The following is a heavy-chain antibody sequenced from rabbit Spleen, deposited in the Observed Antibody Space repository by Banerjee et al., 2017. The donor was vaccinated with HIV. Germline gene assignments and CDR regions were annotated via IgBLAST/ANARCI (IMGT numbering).Heavy chain of an antibody. CDR2: IKTTGSA. D-gene: IGHD2-1*01. CDR3: ARGSATMTLVITGYYLSL. CDR1: GLGFTTNYW. J-gene: IGHJ4*01. Sequence: QSLEESGGDLVKPGASLTLTCKASGLGFTTNYWICWVRQAPGKGLEWIGIIKTTGSAYYAKWVNGRFTISRDNAQNTMDLQMNSLTAADTATYFCARGSATMTLVITGYYLSLWGPGTLVTVS. V-gene: IGHV1S43*01.